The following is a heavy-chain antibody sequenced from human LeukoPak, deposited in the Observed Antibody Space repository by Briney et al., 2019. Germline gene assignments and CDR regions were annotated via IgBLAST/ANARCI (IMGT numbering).Heavy chain of an antibody. CDR3: ARVAGVAAAGTH. D-gene: IGHD6-13*01. CDR2: ISYDGSNK. Sequence: GGSLRLSCAASGFTFSSYAMHWVRQAPGKGLEWVAVISYDGSNKYYADSVKGRFTISRDSSKNTLYLQMNSLRAEDTAVYYCARVAGVAAAGTHWGQGTLVTVSS. V-gene: IGHV3-30-3*01. CDR1: GFTFSSYA. J-gene: IGHJ4*02.